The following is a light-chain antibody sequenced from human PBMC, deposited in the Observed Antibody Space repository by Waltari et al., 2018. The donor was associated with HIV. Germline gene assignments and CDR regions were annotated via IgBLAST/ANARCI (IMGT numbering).Light chain of an antibody. CDR3: QQYNGSWT. CDR1: QNVGNK. J-gene: IGKJ1*01. V-gene: IGKV3D-15*03. Sequence: EIVMTQSPVTLSVSPGERATLSCRASQNVGNKIVWYQRRPGQSPRPIMFATSVRATGIPTRFSGSGSGTDFALIITTPQPEDYGIYYCQQYNGSWTFGRGT. CDR2: ATS.